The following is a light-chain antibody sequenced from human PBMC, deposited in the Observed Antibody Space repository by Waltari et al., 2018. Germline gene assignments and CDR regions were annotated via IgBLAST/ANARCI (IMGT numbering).Light chain of an antibody. V-gene: IGLV2-14*03. J-gene: IGLJ2*01. Sequence: ASVSGSPGQSITISCTGTSSDIGDFNYISWYQQHPGEGPKLIIYGVTKRPSGVSNRFSGSKSGNTASLTISGLQADDEAEYFCSSYTDTNTLHVVFGGGTKLSVL. CDR3: SSYTDTNTLHVV. CDR2: GVT. CDR1: SSDIGDFNY.